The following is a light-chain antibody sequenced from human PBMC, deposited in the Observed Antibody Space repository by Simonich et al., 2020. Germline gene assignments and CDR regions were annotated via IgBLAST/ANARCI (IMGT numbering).Light chain of an antibody. CDR3: QQYYSTPWT. J-gene: IGKJ1*01. CDR1: QSVLYSSNNKKY. CDR2: WAS. Sequence: DIVMTQSPDSLAVSLGERATINCKSSQSVLYSSNNKKYLAWYQQKPGQPPKLLIYWASTRVSGVPDRFRGSGSGTDFTLTISSLQAEDVAVYYCQQYYSTPWTFGQGTKVEIK. V-gene: IGKV4-1*01.